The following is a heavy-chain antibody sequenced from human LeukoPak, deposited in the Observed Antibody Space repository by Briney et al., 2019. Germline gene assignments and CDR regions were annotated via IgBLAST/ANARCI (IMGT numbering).Heavy chain of an antibody. Sequence: ASVKVSCKASGYTFTGYYMHWVRQAPGQGLEWMGWINPNSGGTNYAQKFQGRVTMTRDTSIGTAYMELSGLRSDDTAVYYCARDDFTIFGVVTYFDYWGQGTLVTVSS. J-gene: IGHJ4*02. CDR2: INPNSGGT. CDR1: GYTFTGYY. V-gene: IGHV1-2*02. CDR3: ARDDFTIFGVVTYFDY. D-gene: IGHD3-3*01.